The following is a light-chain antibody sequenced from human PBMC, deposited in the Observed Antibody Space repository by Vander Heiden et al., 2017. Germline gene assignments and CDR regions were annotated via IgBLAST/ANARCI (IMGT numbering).Light chain of an antibody. CDR3: QQYGSSVT. V-gene: IGKV3-20*01. CDR1: QGVSSCY. CDR2: DAS. Sequence: DIVLTQSPRTLSLSPGERATLSCRASQGVSSCYVSWYQQKAGQAPRLLIYDASRRATGIPDRISSSASRTDFTLTISRLEPEDLTVYCCQQYGSSVTFGRGTKVEIK. J-gene: IGKJ1*01.